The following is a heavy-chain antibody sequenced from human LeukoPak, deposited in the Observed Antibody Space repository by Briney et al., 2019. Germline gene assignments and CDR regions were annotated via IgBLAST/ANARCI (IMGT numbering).Heavy chain of an antibody. CDR2: ISWDGGST. CDR3: AKSFYSNYRFDP. CDR1: GFTFDDYT. Sequence: PGGSLRLSCAASGFTFDDYTMHWVRQAPGKGLEWVSLISWDGGSTYYADSVKGRFTISRDNSKNTLYLQMNSLRAEDTAVYYCAKSFYSNYRFDPWGQGTLVTVSS. D-gene: IGHD4-11*01. J-gene: IGHJ5*02. V-gene: IGHV3-43*01.